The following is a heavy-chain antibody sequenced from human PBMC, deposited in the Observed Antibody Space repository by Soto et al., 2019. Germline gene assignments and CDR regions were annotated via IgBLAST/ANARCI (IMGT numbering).Heavy chain of an antibody. V-gene: IGHV4-31*03. CDR2: IYYSGST. J-gene: IGHJ5*02. Sequence: SETLSLTCTVSGGSISSGGYYWSWIRQHPGKGLEWIGYIYYSGSTYYNPSLKSRVTISVDTSKNQFSLKLSSVTAADTAVYLCVRAGISLPRAFWSGSYWGINWFDPWGQGTLVTVSS. CDR3: VRAGISLPRAFWSGSYWGINWFDP. CDR1: GGSISSGGYY. D-gene: IGHD3-3*01.